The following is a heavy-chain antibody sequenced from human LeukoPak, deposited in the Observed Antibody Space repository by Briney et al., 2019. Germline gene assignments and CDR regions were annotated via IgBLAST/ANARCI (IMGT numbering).Heavy chain of an antibody. CDR1: GVSFSGYY. D-gene: IGHD6-13*01. CDR2: INHSGST. Sequence: PSETLSLTCAVYGVSFSGYYWSWIRQPPGEGLERIGEINHSGSTNYNPSLKSRVTISVDTSKNQFSLKLSSVTAADTAVYYCARTYSSSWAYNWFDPWGQGTLVTVSS. CDR3: ARTYSSSWAYNWFDP. V-gene: IGHV4-34*01. J-gene: IGHJ5*02.